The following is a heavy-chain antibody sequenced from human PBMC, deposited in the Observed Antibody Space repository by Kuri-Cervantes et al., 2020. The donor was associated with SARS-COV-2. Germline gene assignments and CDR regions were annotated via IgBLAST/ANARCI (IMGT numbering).Heavy chain of an antibody. J-gene: IGHJ4*02. CDR3: AGSDSSGYYYVVGGSVDY. V-gene: IGHV4-39*01. Sequence: SQTLSLTRAVFGGSFSGYYWGWIRQPPGKGLGWSGSIYYSGSTYYNPSLKSLVTISVDTSKNQFSLKLSSVTAADTAVYYCAGSDSSGYYYVVGGSVDYWGQGTLVTVSS. CDR1: GGSFSGYY. CDR2: IYYSGST. D-gene: IGHD3-22*01.